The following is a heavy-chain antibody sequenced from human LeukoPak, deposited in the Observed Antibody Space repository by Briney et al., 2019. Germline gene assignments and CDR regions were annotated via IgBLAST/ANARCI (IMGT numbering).Heavy chain of an antibody. D-gene: IGHD3-16*02. Sequence: GGSLRLSCAASGFTFSSYWMTWVRQAPGKGLEWVAYMKQDGSEIYYVDSVKGRFTISRDNANNSLYLQMNSLRAEDTAQYYCARGVYQFDYWGQGTLVTVSS. CDR2: MKQDGSEI. V-gene: IGHV3-7*01. J-gene: IGHJ4*02. CDR1: GFTFSSYW. CDR3: ARGVYQFDY.